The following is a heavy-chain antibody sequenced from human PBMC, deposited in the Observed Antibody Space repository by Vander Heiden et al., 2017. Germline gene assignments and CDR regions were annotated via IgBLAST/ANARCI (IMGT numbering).Heavy chain of an antibody. CDR3: AKQRDPLILILLYYFDY. CDR1: GVTFTSHA. CDR2: ISGSGGST. V-gene: IGHV3-23*01. Sequence: VQLMESGGGLVQPGGSLRPSCAASGVTFTSHAMSWVRQAPGKGLEWVSAISGSGGSTYYADYVKGRFTISRDNSKNTLYLQMNSLRAEDTAVYYCAKQRDPLILILLYYFDYWGQGTLVTVSS. D-gene: IGHD2-21*01. J-gene: IGHJ4*02.